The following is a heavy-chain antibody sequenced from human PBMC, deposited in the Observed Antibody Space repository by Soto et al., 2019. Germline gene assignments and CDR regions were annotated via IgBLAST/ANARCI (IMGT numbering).Heavy chain of an antibody. V-gene: IGHV1-69*02. CDR2: IIPILDIA. D-gene: IGHD3-10*01. CDR3: ARSPLTMVRGVKGIDY. CDR1: GGTFSNCT. J-gene: IGHJ4*02. Sequence: QVQLVQSGAEVKKPGSSVKVSCKASGGTFSNCTITWVRQAPGQGLEWMGRIIPILDIANFAHKFQGRLTITADKSTTTAYMELSSLRSEDTAVYYCARSPLTMVRGVKGIDYWGQGTLVTVSS.